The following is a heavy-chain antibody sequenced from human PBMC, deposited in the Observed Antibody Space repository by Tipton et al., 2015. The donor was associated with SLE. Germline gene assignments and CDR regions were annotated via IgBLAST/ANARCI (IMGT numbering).Heavy chain of an antibody. D-gene: IGHD5-24*01. Sequence: TLSLTCTVSGDSTSSSNYYWGWIRQPPGRGLEWIGSINYSGSAYYNPSLNSRVTMSVDTSNNQFALKLTSVTAADTAVYYCARSREGYNYYYGMDVWGQGTTVTVSS. J-gene: IGHJ6*02. V-gene: IGHV4-39*06. CDR1: GDSTSSSNYY. CDR2: INYSGSA. CDR3: ARSREGYNYYYGMDV.